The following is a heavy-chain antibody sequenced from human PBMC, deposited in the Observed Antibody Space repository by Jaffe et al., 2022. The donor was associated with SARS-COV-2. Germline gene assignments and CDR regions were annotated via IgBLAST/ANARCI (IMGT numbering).Heavy chain of an antibody. V-gene: IGHV3-21*01. D-gene: IGHD3-16*01. CDR3: ARDGGTGHESYKHYYYYYMDV. CDR2: ISSSSSYI. CDR1: GFTFSSYS. Sequence: EVQLVESGGGLVKPGGSLRLSCAASGFTFSSYSMNWVRQAPGKGLEWVSSISSSSSYIYYADSVKGRFTISRDNAKNSLYLQMNSLRAEDTAVYYCARDGGTGHESYKHYYYYYMDVWGKGTTVTVSS. J-gene: IGHJ6*03.